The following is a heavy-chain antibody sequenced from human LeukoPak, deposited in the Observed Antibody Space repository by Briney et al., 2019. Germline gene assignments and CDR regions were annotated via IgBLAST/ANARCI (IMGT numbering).Heavy chain of an antibody. CDR1: GGSISPYY. CDR3: ARDFQRTQWYFDL. V-gene: IGHV4-59*01. J-gene: IGHJ2*01. CDR2: IYYSGRT. Sequence: SETLSLTCTVSGGSISPYYWTWIRQSPGKALEWIGYIYYSGRTSYNPSLKSRVTMSVDTSKNQFSLQLSSVTAADTAVYYCARDFQRTQWYFDLWGRGTLVTVSS.